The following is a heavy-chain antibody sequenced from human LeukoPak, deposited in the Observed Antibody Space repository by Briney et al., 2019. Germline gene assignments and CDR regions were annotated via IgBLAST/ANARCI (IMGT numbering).Heavy chain of an antibody. D-gene: IGHD3-22*01. CDR3: AREVGDYYDSSGYSSNWFDP. V-gene: IGHV1-2*02. J-gene: IGHJ5*02. CDR2: INPNSGGT. Sequence: ASVKVSCKASGGTFSSYAISWVRQAPGQGLEWMGWINPNSGGTNYAQKFQGRVTMTRDTSISTAYMELSRLRSDDTAVYYCAREVGDYYDSSGYSSNWFDPWGQGTLVTVSS. CDR1: GGTFSSYA.